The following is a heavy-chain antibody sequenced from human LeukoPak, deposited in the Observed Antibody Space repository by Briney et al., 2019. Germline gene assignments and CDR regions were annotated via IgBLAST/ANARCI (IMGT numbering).Heavy chain of an antibody. Sequence: ASVKVSCKASGYSFTDYYMHWVRQAPGQGLEWMGWINPNSGGTNSEQKFQGRVTMTRDTSITTVYMEVSWLTSDDTAIYYCARADRLHGGPYLIGPWGQGTLVTVSS. CDR1: GYSFTDYY. CDR2: INPNSGGT. D-gene: IGHD2-21*01. V-gene: IGHV1-2*02. CDR3: ARADRLHGGPYLIGP. J-gene: IGHJ5*02.